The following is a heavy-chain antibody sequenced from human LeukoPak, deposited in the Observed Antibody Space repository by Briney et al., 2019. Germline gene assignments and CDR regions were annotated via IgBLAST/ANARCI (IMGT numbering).Heavy chain of an antibody. CDR2: IYYSGST. D-gene: IGHD4-17*01. J-gene: IGHJ4*02. V-gene: IGHV4-39*07. CDR3: ARDLPRYGDYGVRY. Sequence: SQTLSLTCTVSGGSISSGSYYWSWIRQPAGKGLEWIGSIYYSGSTYYNPSLKSRVTISVDTSKNQFSLKLSSVTAADTAVYYCARDLPRYGDYGVRYWGQGTLVTVSS. CDR1: GGSISSGSYY.